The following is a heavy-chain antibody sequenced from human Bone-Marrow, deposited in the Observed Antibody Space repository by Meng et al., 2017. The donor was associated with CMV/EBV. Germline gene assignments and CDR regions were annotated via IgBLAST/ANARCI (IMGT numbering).Heavy chain of an antibody. CDR1: GYTFTSYG. CDR3: ARDYKYYYGSGSFLPQGY. D-gene: IGHD3-10*01. J-gene: IGHJ4*02. Sequence: ASVKVSCKASGYTFTSYGISWVRQAPGQGLEWMGWISAYNGNTNYAQKLQGRVTMTTDTSTSTAYMELRSLRSDDTAVYYCARDYKYYYGSGSFLPQGYWGQGTLVTASS. V-gene: IGHV1-18*01. CDR2: ISAYNGNT.